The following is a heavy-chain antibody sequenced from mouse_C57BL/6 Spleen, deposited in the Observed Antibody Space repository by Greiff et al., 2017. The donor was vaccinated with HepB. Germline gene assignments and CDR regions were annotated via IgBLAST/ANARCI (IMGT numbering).Heavy chain of an antibody. CDR2: ISSGGSYT. CDR1: GFTFSSYG. D-gene: IGHD6-5*01. V-gene: IGHV5-6*01. CDR3: ARPALGPLSMDY. J-gene: IGHJ4*01. Sequence: VQLKESGGDLVKPGGSLKLSCAASGFTFSSYGMSWVRQTPDKRLEWVATISSGGSYTYYPDSVKGRFTISRDNAKNTLYLQMSSLKSEDTAMYYCARPALGPLSMDYWGQGTSVTVSS.